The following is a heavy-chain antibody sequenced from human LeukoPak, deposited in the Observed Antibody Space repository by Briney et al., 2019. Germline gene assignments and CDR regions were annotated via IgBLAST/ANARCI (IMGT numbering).Heavy chain of an antibody. CDR3: ARVGATLMESYFDY. CDR1: GYTFTSYG. J-gene: IGHJ4*02. D-gene: IGHD1-26*01. Sequence: GASVKVSCKASGYTFTSYGISCVRQAPGQGLEWMGWISAYNGNTNYAQKLQGRVTMTTDTSTSTAYMELRSLRSDDTAVYYCARVGATLMESYFDYWGQGTLVTVSS. V-gene: IGHV1-18*01. CDR2: ISAYNGNT.